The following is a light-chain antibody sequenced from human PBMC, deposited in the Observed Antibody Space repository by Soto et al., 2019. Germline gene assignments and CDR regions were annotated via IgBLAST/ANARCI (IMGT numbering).Light chain of an antibody. J-gene: IGKJ3*01. Sequence: EIVLTQSPGTLSLSPGERATLSCRASQSVSSSYLAWYQQKPGQAPRLLIYGASSRATCIPDRFSGSGSGTDFTLTISRLEPEDFAVYYCQQYGSSLRGTFGPGTKVDIK. CDR2: GAS. V-gene: IGKV3-20*01. CDR1: QSVSSSY. CDR3: QQYGSSLRGT.